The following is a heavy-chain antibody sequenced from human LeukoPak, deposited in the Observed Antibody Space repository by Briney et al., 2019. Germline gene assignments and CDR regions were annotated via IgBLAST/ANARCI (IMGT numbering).Heavy chain of an antibody. Sequence: GRSLRLSCAASGFTFSSYGMHWVRQAPGKGLEWVAVIWYDGSNKYYADSVKGRFTISRDNSKNTLYLQTNSLRAEDTAVYYCASAQGIAAAGDYWGQGTLVTVSS. CDR1: GFTFSSYG. V-gene: IGHV3-33*01. CDR3: ASAQGIAAAGDY. D-gene: IGHD6-13*01. CDR2: IWYDGSNK. J-gene: IGHJ4*02.